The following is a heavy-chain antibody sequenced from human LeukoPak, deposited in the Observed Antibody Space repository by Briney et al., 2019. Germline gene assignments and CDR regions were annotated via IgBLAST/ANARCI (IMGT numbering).Heavy chain of an antibody. CDR2: ISSSGST. D-gene: IGHD2-15*01. Sequence: SETLSLTCTVSGYSFSSGDYYWRWLRQPAGTGLEWIGRISSSGSTNYNPSLKSRVTISVDTSKNQFSLKLSSVTAADTAVYYCARDCSGGSCYSGVWSSWGQGTLVTVSS. J-gene: IGHJ5*02. CDR1: GYSFSSGDYY. CDR3: ARDCSGGSCYSGVWSS. V-gene: IGHV4-61*02.